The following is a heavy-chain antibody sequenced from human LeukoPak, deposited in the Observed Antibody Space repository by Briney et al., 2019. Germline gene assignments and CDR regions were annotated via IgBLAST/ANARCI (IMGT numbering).Heavy chain of an antibody. CDR3: ARIHSLYYYDSSGYGAFDI. CDR2: IWNDGSNK. Sequence: GGSLRLSCAASGFSFSSYGMHWVRQALGKGLEWVAVIWNDGSNKYYADSVKGRFTISRDNSKNTLYLQMNSLRAEDTAVYYCARIHSLYYYDSSGYGAFDIWGQGTMVTVSS. V-gene: IGHV3-33*01. J-gene: IGHJ3*02. CDR1: GFSFSSYG. D-gene: IGHD3-22*01.